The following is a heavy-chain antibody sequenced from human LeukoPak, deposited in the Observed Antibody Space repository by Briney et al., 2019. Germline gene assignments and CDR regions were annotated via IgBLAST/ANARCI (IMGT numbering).Heavy chain of an antibody. J-gene: IGHJ6*04. D-gene: IGHD6-13*01. CDR3: ARDSAIAAADPYYYYGMDV. CDR2: IIPIFGTA. V-gene: IGHV1-69*06. CDR1: GGTFSSCA. Sequence: GSSVQVSFKASGGTFSSCASSWVRPAPGQGLEWMGGIIPIFGTANYAQKFQGRVTITADKSTSTAYMELSSLRSEDTAVYYCARDSAIAAADPYYYYGMDVWGKGTTVTVSS.